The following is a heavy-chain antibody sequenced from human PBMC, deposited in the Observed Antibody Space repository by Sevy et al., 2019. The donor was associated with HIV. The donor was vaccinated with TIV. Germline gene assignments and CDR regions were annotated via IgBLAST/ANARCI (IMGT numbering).Heavy chain of an antibody. J-gene: IGHJ6*02. D-gene: IGHD3-10*01. CDR2: TYYRSKWYN. Sequence: QSQTLSLTCAISGDSVSSNSAAWNWIRQSPSRGLEWLGRTYYRSKWYNDYAVSVKSRITINPDTSKNQFYLQLNSVTPEHTAVYYCARGGRLWFGEFGSYYYGMDVWGQGTTVTVSS. V-gene: IGHV6-1*01. CDR3: ARGGRLWFGEFGSYYYGMDV. CDR1: GDSVSSNSAA.